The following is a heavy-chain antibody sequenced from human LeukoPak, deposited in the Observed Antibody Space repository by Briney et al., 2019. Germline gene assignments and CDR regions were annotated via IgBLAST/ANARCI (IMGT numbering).Heavy chain of an antibody. CDR1: GDSVSINSAA. CDR3: ARGRARYYYDSSGYYYFDY. V-gene: IGHV6-1*01. CDR2: TYYRSKWYN. D-gene: IGHD3-22*01. Sequence: SQTLSLTCAISGDSVSINSAAWNWIRQSPSRGLEWLGRTYYRSKWYNDYAVSVKSRITIDPDTSKNQFSLQLNSVTPEDTAVYYCARGRARYYYDSSGYYYFDYWGQGTLVTVSS. J-gene: IGHJ4*02.